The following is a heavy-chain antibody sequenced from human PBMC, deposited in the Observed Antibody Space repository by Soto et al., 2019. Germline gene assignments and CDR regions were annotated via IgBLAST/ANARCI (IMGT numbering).Heavy chain of an antibody. CDR3: ARGDYDYYGMDV. CDR2: IGSSGATI. J-gene: IGHJ6*02. V-gene: IGHV3-11*01. Sequence: SLRLSCAASGFSLSDYYMTWIRQAPGKGLQWLSYIGSSGATIYYADSLTGRFTISRDTAKNSLYLQMNSLRADDTAVYYCARGDYDYYGMDVWGQGTTVTVSS. CDR1: GFSLSDYY.